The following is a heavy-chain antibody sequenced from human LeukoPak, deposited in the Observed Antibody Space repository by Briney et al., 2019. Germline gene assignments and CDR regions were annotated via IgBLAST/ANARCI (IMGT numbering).Heavy chain of an antibody. J-gene: IGHJ3*02. CDR2: IYYSGST. Sequence: SETLSLTCTVSGGSISSSSYYWGWIRQPPGKGLEWIGYIYYSGSTNYNPSLKSRVTISVDASKNQFSLKLSSVTAADTAVYYCARDRYYYDSSGSILVAFDIWGQGTMVTVSS. D-gene: IGHD3-22*01. CDR3: ARDRYYYDSSGSILVAFDI. CDR1: GGSISSSSYY. V-gene: IGHV4-61*01.